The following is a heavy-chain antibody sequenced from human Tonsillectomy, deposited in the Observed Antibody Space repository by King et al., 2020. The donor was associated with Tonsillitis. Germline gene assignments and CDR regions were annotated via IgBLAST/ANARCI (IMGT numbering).Heavy chain of an antibody. Sequence: VQLVQSGSELKKPGASVKISCKASGYTFTTHAMNWVRQAPGQGPEWIGWINTFSGSPTYVQDFTGRFVFSLDTSVSTAYLQINDLKAEDTAVYYCTREADISTTCTLCSYYWGQGTLVTVST. CDR3: TREADISTTCTLCSYY. CDR2: INTFSGSP. CDR1: GYTFTTHA. J-gene: IGHJ4*02. D-gene: IGHD2-2*01. V-gene: IGHV7-4-1*02.